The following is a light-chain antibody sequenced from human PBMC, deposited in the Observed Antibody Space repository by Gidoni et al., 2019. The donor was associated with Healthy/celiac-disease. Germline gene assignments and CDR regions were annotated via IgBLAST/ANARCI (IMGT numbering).Light chain of an antibody. CDR2: QDS. V-gene: IGLV3-1*01. Sequence: SYELTQPPSVSVSPGQTASITCSGDRLGDKYACWYQQKPGQSPVLVIYQDSKRPSGIPERFSGSNSGNTATLTISGTQAMDEADYYCQAWDSPYVFGTGTKVTVL. J-gene: IGLJ1*01. CDR1: RLGDKY. CDR3: QAWDSPYV.